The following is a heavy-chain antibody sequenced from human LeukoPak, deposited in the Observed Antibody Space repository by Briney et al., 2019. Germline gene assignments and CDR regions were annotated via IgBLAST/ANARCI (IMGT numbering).Heavy chain of an antibody. CDR3: ARERHHPGKELRPDAFDI. CDR2: INPSGGST. CDR1: GYTFTSYY. J-gene: IGHJ3*02. V-gene: IGHV1-46*01. D-gene: IGHD1-26*01. Sequence: RASVKVSCKASGYTFTSYYMHWVRQAPGQGLEWMGMINPSGGSTSYAQKFQGRVTMTRDTSTSTVYMELSSLRSEDTAVYYCARERHHPGKELRPDAFDIWGQGTMVTVSS.